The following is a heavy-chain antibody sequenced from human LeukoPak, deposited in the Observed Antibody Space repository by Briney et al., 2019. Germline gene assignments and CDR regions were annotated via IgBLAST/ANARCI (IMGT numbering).Heavy chain of an antibody. J-gene: IGHJ6*02. CDR2: IYYSGST. CDR1: GGSISSYY. CDR3: AREVGIRDYYYGMTS. Sequence: SETLSLTCTVSGGSISSYYWSWIRQPPGKGLEWIGYIYYSGSTNYNPSLKSRVTISVDTSKTQFSLKLSSVTAAETAVYYCAREVGIRDYYYGMTSGAKGPRSPSP. V-gene: IGHV4-59*01. D-gene: IGHD1-1*01.